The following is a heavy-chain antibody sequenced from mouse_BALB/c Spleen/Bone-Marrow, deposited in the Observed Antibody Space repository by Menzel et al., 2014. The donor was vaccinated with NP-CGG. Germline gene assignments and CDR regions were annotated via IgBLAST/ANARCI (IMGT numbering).Heavy chain of an antibody. Sequence: EVQLQQSGPGLVKPSQSLSLTCSVTGYSITSGYYWNWIRQFPGNKLEWMGYISYDGSNNYNPSLKNQISITRDTSKNQFFLKLNSVTTEDTATYYCARYGNYNAMDYWGQGTSVTVSS. D-gene: IGHD2-1*01. V-gene: IGHV3-6*02. CDR1: GYSITSGYY. J-gene: IGHJ4*01. CDR2: ISYDGSN. CDR3: ARYGNYNAMDY.